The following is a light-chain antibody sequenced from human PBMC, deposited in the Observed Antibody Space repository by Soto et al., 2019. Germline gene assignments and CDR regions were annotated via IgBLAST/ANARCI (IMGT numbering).Light chain of an antibody. CDR3: QSYDSTLRWV. Sequence: QSALTQPPSVSGAPGQRVTISCTGSSSNFGAGFDVQWYQQLPGTAPKLLIYGNNIRPSGVPDRFSGSKSDTAASLAITGLQAEDEADYNCQSYDSTLRWVFVGGTKLTVL. CDR2: GNN. CDR1: SSNFGAGFD. J-gene: IGLJ3*02. V-gene: IGLV1-40*01.